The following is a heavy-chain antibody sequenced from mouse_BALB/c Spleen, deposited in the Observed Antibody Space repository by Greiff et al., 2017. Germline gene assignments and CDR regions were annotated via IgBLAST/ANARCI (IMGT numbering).Heavy chain of an antibody. V-gene: IGHV5-9-3*01. CDR2: ISSGGSYT. CDR1: GFTFSSYA. CDR3: ARQLGLLGAY. Sequence: DVHLVESGGGLVKPGGSLKLSCAASGFTFSSYAMSWVRQTPEKRLEWVATISSGGSYTYYPDSVKGRFTISRDNAKNTLYLQMSSLRSEDTAMYYCARQLGLLGAYWGQGTLVTVSA. J-gene: IGHJ3*01. D-gene: IGHD3-1*01.